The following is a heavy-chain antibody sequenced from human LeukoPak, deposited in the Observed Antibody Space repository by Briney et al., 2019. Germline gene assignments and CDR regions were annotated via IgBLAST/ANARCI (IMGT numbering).Heavy chain of an antibody. V-gene: IGHV3-23*01. CDR2: ISGSGGST. J-gene: IGHJ4*02. CDR3: AKLPVSYSSGWSNFDY. D-gene: IGHD6-19*01. CDR1: GFTFSSYA. Sequence: GGSLRLSRAASGFTFSSYAMSWVRQAPGKGLEWVSGISGSGGSTYYADSVKGRFTISRDNSKNTLYLQMNSLRAEDTAIYYCAKLPVSYSSGWSNFDYWGQGTLVTVSS.